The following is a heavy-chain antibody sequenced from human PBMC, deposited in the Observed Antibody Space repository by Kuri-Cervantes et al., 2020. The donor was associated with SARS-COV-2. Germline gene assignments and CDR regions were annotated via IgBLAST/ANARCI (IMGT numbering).Heavy chain of an antibody. CDR1: GGSISSSSYY. CDR3: ARGLEFWSGYSICLFFDN. J-gene: IGHJ4*02. D-gene: IGHD3-3*01. CDR2: IYYSGST. V-gene: IGHV4-39*07. Sequence: SETLSLTCTVSGGSISSSSYYWGWIRQPPGKGLEWIGSIYYSGSTYYNPPLRSRVTISVDTSKNQFSLALSSVTAAETAGYYCARGLEFWSGYSICLFFDNWRLGTMVTVSS.